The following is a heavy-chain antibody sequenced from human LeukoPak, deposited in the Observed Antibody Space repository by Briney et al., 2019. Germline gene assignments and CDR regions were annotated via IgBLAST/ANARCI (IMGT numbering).Heavy chain of an antibody. Sequence: ASVKVSCKASGYTFTGCYMHWVRQAPGQGLEWMGRINPNSGGTNYAQKFQGRVTMTRDTSISTAYMELSRLRSDDTAVYYCARDSGDGYNRGFDPWGQGTLVTVSS. CDR2: INPNSGGT. V-gene: IGHV1-2*06. J-gene: IGHJ5*02. CDR3: ARDSGDGYNRGFDP. CDR1: GYTFTGCY. D-gene: IGHD5-24*01.